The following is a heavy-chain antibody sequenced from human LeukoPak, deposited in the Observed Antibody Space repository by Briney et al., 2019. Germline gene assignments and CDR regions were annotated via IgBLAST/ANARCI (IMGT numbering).Heavy chain of an antibody. V-gene: IGHV4-34*01. J-gene: IGHJ4*02. CDR1: GGSFSGYY. CDR3: AREDRQLMAYGSIDY. CDR2: INHSGST. Sequence: SETLSLTCAVYGGSFSGYYRSWIRQPPGKGLEWIGEINHSGSTNYNPSLKSRVTISVDTSKNQFSLKLSSVTAADTAVYYCAREDRQLMAYGSIDYWGQGTLVTVSS. D-gene: IGHD2-2*01.